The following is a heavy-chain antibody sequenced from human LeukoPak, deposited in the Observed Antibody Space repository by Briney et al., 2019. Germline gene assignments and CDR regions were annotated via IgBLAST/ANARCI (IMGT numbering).Heavy chain of an antibody. CDR1: GFTFSSYA. J-gene: IGHJ4*02. V-gene: IGHV3-30-3*01. Sequence: PGRSLRLSCAASGFTFSSYAMHWVRQAPGKGLEWVAVISYDGSNKYYADSVKGRFTISRDNSKNTLYLQMNSLRAEDTAVYYCARDVNRVDFWSGYYRYWGQGTLVTVSS. CDR2: ISYDGSNK. D-gene: IGHD3-3*01. CDR3: ARDVNRVDFWSGYYRY.